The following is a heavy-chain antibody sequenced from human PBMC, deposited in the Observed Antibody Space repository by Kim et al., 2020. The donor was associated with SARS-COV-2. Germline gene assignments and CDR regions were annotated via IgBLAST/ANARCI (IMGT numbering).Heavy chain of an antibody. J-gene: IGHJ3*02. V-gene: IGHV1-46*01. CDR2: IDPGGDTT. D-gene: IGHD3-3*01. CDR1: GYSFTSYY. CDR3: ARSPSSSYDFWSGYYPDAFDI. Sequence: ASVKVSCKASGYSFTSYYLHWVRQAPGQGLEWMGIIDPGGDTTSSAQRFQGRVTMTRDTSTTTVYMEVSSLRFEDTAVYYCARSPSSSYDFWSGYYPDAFDIWGQGTMVTVSS.